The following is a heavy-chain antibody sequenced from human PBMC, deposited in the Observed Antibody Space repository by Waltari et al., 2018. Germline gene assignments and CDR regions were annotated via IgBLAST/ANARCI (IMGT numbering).Heavy chain of an antibody. CDR1: DGSFSGYY. V-gene: IGHV4-34*01. D-gene: IGHD3-9*01. CDR3: ARGGDYDILTGYSGYFDY. CDR2: INHSGRT. Sequence: QVQLPQWGAGLLKPSEPLSLTCAVYDGSFSGYYWSWIRQPPGKGLEWVGEINHSGRTNYNPSLKSRVTISVDTSKIQFSLKLSSVTAADTAVYYCARGGDYDILTGYSGYFDYWGQGTLVTVSS. J-gene: IGHJ4*02.